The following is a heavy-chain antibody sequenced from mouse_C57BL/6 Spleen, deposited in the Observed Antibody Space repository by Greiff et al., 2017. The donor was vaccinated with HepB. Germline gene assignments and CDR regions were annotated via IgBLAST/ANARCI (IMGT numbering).Heavy chain of an antibody. CDR3: TVITHWYFDV. CDR1: GFNIKDDY. CDR2: IDPENGDT. V-gene: IGHV14-4*01. D-gene: IGHD2-4*01. J-gene: IGHJ1*03. Sequence: EVQLQQSGAELVRPGASVKLSCTASGFNIKDDYMHWVKQRPEQGLEWIGWIDPENGDTEYASKFQGKATITADTSSNTAYLQLSSLTSEDTAVYYCTVITHWYFDVWGTGTTVTVSS.